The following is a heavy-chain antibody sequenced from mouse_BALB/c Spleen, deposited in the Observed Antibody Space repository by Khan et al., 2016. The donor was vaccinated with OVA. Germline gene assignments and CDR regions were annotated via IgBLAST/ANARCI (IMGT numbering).Heavy chain of an antibody. J-gene: IGHJ3*01. V-gene: IGHV5-6*01. Sequence: EVELVESGGDLVRPGGSLKLSCSASGFTFSTYSMSWVRQTPDKRLEWVATISSAGDYTFFPDSVKGRFTISRDNARNTLYLQMSSLRSEDKAMYYCASHLTGSFAYWGQGTLVTVSA. CDR1: GFTFSTYS. CDR3: ASHLTGSFAY. D-gene: IGHD4-1*01. CDR2: ISSAGDYT.